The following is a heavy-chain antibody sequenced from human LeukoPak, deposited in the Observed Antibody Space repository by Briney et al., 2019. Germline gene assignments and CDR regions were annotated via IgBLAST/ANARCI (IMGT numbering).Heavy chain of an antibody. CDR1: GFTFGDYA. Sequence: GGSLRLSCTASGFTFGDYAMSWFRQAPGKGLEWVGFIRSKAYGGTTEYAASVKGRFTISRDDSKSIAYLQMNSLKTEDTAVYYCTRDADGLLWFGELFPDYWGQGTLVTVSS. D-gene: IGHD3-10*01. J-gene: IGHJ4*02. CDR2: IRSKAYGGTT. V-gene: IGHV3-49*03. CDR3: TRDADGLLWFGELFPDY.